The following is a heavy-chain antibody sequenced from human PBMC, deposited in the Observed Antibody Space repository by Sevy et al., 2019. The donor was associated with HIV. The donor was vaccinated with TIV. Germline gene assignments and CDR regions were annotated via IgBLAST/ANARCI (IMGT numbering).Heavy chain of an antibody. J-gene: IGHJ4*02. V-gene: IGHV3-48*01. CDR1: GFTFSSYS. CDR2: ISSSSSTI. CDR3: AREGHYYDSSGYPDY. Sequence: GGSLRLSCAASGFTFSSYSMNWVRQAPGKGLEWVSYISSSSSTIYYADSVKGRFIISRDNAKNSLYLQMHSLRAEDTAVYYCAREGHYYDSSGYPDYWGQGTLVTVSS. D-gene: IGHD3-22*01.